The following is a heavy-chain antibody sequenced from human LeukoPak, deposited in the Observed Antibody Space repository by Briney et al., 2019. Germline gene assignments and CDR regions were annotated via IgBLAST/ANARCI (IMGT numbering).Heavy chain of an antibody. CDR2: ISSNGYNT. D-gene: IGHD3-16*01. CDR3: ARGRGIMPFVGYMDV. J-gene: IGHJ6*03. Sequence: GGSLRLSCAASGFTFTNYAIHWVRQVPGKGLEYVSAISSNGYNTYYGNSVRGRFTTSRDNSKNTVYLQAGSLRAEDMGVYYCARGRGIMPFVGYMDVWGKGATVTASS. CDR1: GFTFTNYA. V-gene: IGHV3-64*01.